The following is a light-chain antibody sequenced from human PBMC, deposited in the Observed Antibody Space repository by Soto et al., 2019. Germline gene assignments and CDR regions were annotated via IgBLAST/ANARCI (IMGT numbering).Light chain of an antibody. CDR2: WAS. CDR1: QSVLYSSNKKNY. Sequence: DFVMTQSPDSLAVSLGERATINCKSSQSVLYSSNKKNYLAWYQQKSGQSPKVLIYWASTRESGVPERFSGRRYGTKFTLTISSVQAEDAAVYYCQQSYRTPRTYGQGTKVQIK. CDR3: QQSYRTPRT. J-gene: IGKJ1*01. V-gene: IGKV4-1*01.